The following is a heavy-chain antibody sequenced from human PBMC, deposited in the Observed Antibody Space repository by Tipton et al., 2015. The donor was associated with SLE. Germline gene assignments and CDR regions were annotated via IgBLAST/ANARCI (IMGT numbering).Heavy chain of an antibody. D-gene: IGHD1-14*01. J-gene: IGHJ4*02. Sequence: TLSLTCTVSGGSISSYYWCWIRQPPGKGLDWIGYIYYSGSTNYNPSLKSRVTISVDTSKNQFSLKLSSVTAADTAVYYCAALPDSGALDYWGQGALVTVSS. CDR1: GGSISSYY. V-gene: IGHV4-59*01. CDR3: AALPDSGALDY. CDR2: IYYSGST.